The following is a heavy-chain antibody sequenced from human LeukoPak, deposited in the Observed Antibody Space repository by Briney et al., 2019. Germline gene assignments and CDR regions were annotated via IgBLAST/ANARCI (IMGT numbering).Heavy chain of an antibody. J-gene: IGHJ5*02. CDR2: IYNSGST. CDR1: GGSISSSDYY. D-gene: IGHD3-22*01. Sequence: SQTLSLTCTVSGGSISSSDYYWTWIRQPPGKGLEWIGDIYNSGSTYYNPYLKSRVTISVDTSKNQFSLNLSSVTAADTAVYYCAREGYYDSSGYYGGNWFDPWGQGTLVTVSS. V-gene: IGHV4-30-4*01. CDR3: AREGYYDSSGYYGGNWFDP.